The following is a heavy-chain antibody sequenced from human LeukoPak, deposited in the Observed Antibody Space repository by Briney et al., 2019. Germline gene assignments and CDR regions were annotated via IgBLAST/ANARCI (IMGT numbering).Heavy chain of an antibody. CDR2: IHFSGST. CDR1: DASIIGYY. D-gene: IGHD1-26*01. Sequence: PSETLSLTCTVSDASIIGYYWSWIRQPPGKGLEWIGSIHFSGSTNYNPSLRSRVTISVDPSKNQLSLKLSSVTAADTAVYYCARDLGGIYFDYWGQGTLVTVSS. V-gene: IGHV4-59*01. J-gene: IGHJ4*02. CDR3: ARDLGGIYFDY.